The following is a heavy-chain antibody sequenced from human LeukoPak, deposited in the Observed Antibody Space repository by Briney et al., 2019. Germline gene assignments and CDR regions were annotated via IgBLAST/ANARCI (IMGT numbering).Heavy chain of an antibody. V-gene: IGHV1-18*01. CDR3: ARDGNCSGGSCYYNWFDP. Sequence: GASVKVSCKASGYTFTSYGVSWVRQAPGQGLEWMGGISAYNGNTNYAQKLQGRVTMTTDTSTSTAYMELRSLRSDDTAVYYCARDGNCSGGSCYYNWFDPWGQGTLVTVSS. J-gene: IGHJ5*02. CDR1: GYTFTSYG. D-gene: IGHD2-15*01. CDR2: ISAYNGNT.